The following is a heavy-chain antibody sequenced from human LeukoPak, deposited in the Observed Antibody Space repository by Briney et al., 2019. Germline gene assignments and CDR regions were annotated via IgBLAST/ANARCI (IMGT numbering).Heavy chain of an antibody. V-gene: IGHV3-23*01. CDR2: ISGSGGST. Sequence: GGSLRLSCAASGFTFSSYDMSWVRQAPGKGLEWVSTISGSGGSTYYADSVKGRFTISRDNSKSTLYLQMNSLRAEDTAVYYRAIGEQWKTHWGQGTLVTVSS. CDR3: AIGEQWKTH. D-gene: IGHD6-19*01. J-gene: IGHJ4*02. CDR1: GFTFSSYD.